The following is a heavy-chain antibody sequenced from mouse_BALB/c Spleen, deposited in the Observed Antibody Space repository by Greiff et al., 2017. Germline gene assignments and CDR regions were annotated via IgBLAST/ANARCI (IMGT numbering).Heavy chain of an antibody. V-gene: IGHV1-9*01. CDR3: ARRGVYDGYFKAY. D-gene: IGHD2-3*01. CDR2: ILPGSGST. Sequence: VNVVESGAELMKPGASVKISCKATGYTFSSYWIEWVKQRPGHGLEWIGEILPGSGSTNYNEKFKGKATFTADTSSNTAYMQLSSLTSEDSAVSYCARRGVYDGYFKAYWGQGTLVTVSA. CDR1: GYTFSSYW. J-gene: IGHJ3*01.